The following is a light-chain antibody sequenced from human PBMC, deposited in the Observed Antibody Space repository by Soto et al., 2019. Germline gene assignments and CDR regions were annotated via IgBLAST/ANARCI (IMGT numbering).Light chain of an antibody. Sequence: EIVMTQSPATLSVSPGERATLSCRASQSVSSNLAWYQQKPGQAPRLLIYGASTMATGIPTRFSGSGSGTEFTHTISSLQSEDFAVYYCQQYNNWPPYTFGQGTKLEIK. CDR2: GAS. CDR1: QSVSSN. V-gene: IGKV3-15*01. CDR3: QQYNNWPPYT. J-gene: IGKJ2*01.